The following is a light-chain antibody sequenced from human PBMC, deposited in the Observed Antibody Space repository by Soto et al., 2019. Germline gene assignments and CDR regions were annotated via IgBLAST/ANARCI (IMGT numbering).Light chain of an antibody. CDR3: GSFTTSRIWV. CDR2: QVT. J-gene: IGLJ3*02. Sequence: QSALAQPASVSGSPGQSITISCTGSFSDIAVFNYVSWYQQYPGRAPKLLIYQVTSRASGVSHRFSGSKSGNTASLTISGLQVEDEAEYFCGSFTTSRIWVFGGGTKLTVL. CDR1: FSDIAVFNY. V-gene: IGLV2-14*01.